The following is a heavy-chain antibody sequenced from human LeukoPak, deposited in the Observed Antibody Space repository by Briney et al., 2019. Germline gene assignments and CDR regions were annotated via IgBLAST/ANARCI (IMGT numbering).Heavy chain of an antibody. CDR1: GFTFSTYA. CDR2: IRNDATNK. D-gene: IGHD3-3*01. V-gene: IGHV3-30*02. Sequence: GGSLRLSCGASGFTFSTYAMHWVRQAPGKGLEWVAVIRNDATNKNYGDSVKGRFTISRDNSKNPLVLQMDSLGPDDTAIYYCAKSWSAYYYDYMDVWGKGTTVTAYS. CDR3: AKSWSAYYYDYMDV. J-gene: IGHJ6*03.